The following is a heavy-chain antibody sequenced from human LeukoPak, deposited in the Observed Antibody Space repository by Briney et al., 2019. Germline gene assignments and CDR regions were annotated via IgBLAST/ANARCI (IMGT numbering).Heavy chain of an antibody. CDR3: TGGRDKVLSGEYYYYMDV. Sequence: GGSLRLSCTASGFTTHYWLNWVRQSPGKGLEWVANIDRDGRVQHYVDSVEGRFTISRDSAKNSLALQMHSLRAEDTAVYYCTGGRDKVLSGEYYYYMDVWVTGTKVTVAS. CDR2: IDRDGRVQ. CDR1: GFTTHYW. D-gene: IGHD2/OR15-2a*01. V-gene: IGHV3-7*01. J-gene: IGHJ6*03.